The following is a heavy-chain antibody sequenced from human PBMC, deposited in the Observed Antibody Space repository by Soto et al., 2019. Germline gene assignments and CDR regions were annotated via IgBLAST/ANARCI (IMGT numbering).Heavy chain of an antibody. D-gene: IGHD6-13*01. CDR1: GFTFSSYG. Sequence: QVQQVESGGGVVQPGRSLRLSCAASGFTFSSYGMHWVRQAPGKGLEWVAVISYDGSNKYYADSVKGRFTIYRDNSKKTQYLQMNGLIGEDTVVYYCPIDLCPGSSWYPTYDAVDIWGQGTMVTVSS. CDR3: PIDLCPGSSWYPTYDAVDI. J-gene: IGHJ3*02. V-gene: IGHV3-30*03. CDR2: ISYDGSNK.